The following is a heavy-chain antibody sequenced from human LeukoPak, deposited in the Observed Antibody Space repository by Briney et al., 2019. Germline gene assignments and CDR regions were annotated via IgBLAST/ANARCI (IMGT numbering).Heavy chain of an antibody. J-gene: IGHJ4*02. CDR1: GFTFSRYW. D-gene: IGHD5-18*01. CDR2: LNSDGSST. Sequence: GGSLRLSCAASGFTFSRYWMHWVRQAPGKGLVWVSYLNSDGSSTSYADSVKGRFTISRDNAKNTLYLGMNSLRAEDTAVYYCARHIDTALDSWGQGTLVTASS. V-gene: IGHV3-74*01. CDR3: ARHIDTALDS.